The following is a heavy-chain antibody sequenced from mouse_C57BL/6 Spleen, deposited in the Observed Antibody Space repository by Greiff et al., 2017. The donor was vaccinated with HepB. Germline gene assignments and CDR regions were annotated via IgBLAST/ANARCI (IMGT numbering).Heavy chain of an antibody. CDR3: ARSLFYYFDY. J-gene: IGHJ2*01. CDR2: INPGSGGT. CDR1: GYAFTNYL. Sequence: QVQLQQSGAELVRPGTSVKVSCKASGYAFTNYLIEWVKQRPGQGLEWIGVINPGSGGTNYNEKFKGKATLTADKSSSTAYMQLSSLTSEDSAVYFCARSLFYYFDYWGQGTTLTVSS. D-gene: IGHD1-2*01. V-gene: IGHV1-54*01.